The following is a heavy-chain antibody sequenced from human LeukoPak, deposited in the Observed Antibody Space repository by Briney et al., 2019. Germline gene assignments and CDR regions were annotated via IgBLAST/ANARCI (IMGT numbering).Heavy chain of an antibody. D-gene: IGHD6-19*01. CDR3: ATMQWLEGVDWFDP. V-gene: IGHV3-30*02. CDR1: GFIFSNYG. Sequence: GGSLRLSCAASGFIFSNYGMHWVRQAPGKGLEWVAFIRYDESNKFYADSVKGRFTISRDNSKNILFLQMNSLRAEDTALYYCATMQWLEGVDWFDPWGQGTLVTVSS. CDR2: IRYDESNK. J-gene: IGHJ5*02.